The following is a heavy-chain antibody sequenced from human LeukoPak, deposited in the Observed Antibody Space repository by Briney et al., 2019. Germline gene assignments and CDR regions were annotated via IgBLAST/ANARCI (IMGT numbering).Heavy chain of an antibody. J-gene: IGHJ3*02. D-gene: IGHD4-17*01. CDR1: GYTFTNYW. V-gene: IGHV5-51*01. CDR2: IYPGDSDT. Sequence: GESLKISCKGSGYTFTNYWIGWVRQMPGRGLEWMGIIYPGDSDTRYSPSFQGQVTISADKSITTIYLQWSSLKASDTAIYCCARRLYGDYLDAFDIWGQGTMVTVSS. CDR3: ARRLYGDYLDAFDI.